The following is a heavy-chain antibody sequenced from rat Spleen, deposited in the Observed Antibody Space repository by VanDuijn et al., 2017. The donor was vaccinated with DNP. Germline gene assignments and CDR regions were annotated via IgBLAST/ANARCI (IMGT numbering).Heavy chain of an antibody. CDR3: ARSYGYTYYFDY. D-gene: IGHD1-9*01. CDR2: ISYSGST. V-gene: IGHV3-1*01. J-gene: IGHJ2*01. CDR1: GYSITSNY. Sequence: EVQLQESGPGLVKPSQSLSLTCSVTGYSITSNYWAWIRKFPGNKMEWMGYISYSGSTGYNPSLKSRISITRDTSKNQFFLQLNSVTTEDTATYYCARSYGYTYYFDYWGQGVMVTVSS.